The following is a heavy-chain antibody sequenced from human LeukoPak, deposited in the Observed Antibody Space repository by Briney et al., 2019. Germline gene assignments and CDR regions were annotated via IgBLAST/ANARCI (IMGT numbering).Heavy chain of an antibody. CDR2: ISRNRCQK. Sequence: LPGRSLTLSCAPSGFTVDDYGIHCVRQAAGKCRGWVTCISRNRCQKGYADSVKGRFTISRDNAKNSLYLKMNSLRPEDTALYYCAKDFVAVAWPGGMDVWGQGTTVTVSS. CDR1: GFTVDDYG. J-gene: IGHJ6*02. D-gene: IGHD6-19*01. V-gene: IGHV3-9*01. CDR3: AKDFVAVAWPGGMDV.